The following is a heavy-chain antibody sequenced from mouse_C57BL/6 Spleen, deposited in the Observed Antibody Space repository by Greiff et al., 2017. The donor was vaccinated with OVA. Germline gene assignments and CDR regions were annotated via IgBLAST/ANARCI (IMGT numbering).Heavy chain of an antibody. CDR3: ARPGVYYGSNDWYFDV. D-gene: IGHD1-1*01. Sequence: QVQLQQPGAELVRPGTSVKLSCKASGYTFTSYWMHWVKQRPGQGLEWIGVIDPSDSYTDYNQKFKGKATLTVDTSSSTAYMQLSSLTSEDSAVYYCARPGVYYGSNDWYFDVWGTGTTVTVSS. CDR1: GYTFTSYW. CDR2: IDPSDSYT. V-gene: IGHV1-59*01. J-gene: IGHJ1*03.